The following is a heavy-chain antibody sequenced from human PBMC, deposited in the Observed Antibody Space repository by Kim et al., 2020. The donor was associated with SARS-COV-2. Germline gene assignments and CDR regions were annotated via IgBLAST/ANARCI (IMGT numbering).Heavy chain of an antibody. CDR1: GGTFSSYA. Sequence: SVKVSCKASGGTFSSYAISWVRQAPGQGLEWMGRIIPILGIANYAQKFQGRVTITADKSTSTAYMELSSLRSEDTAVYYCARDGDYGGNGIDPWGQGTLVTVSS. CDR2: IIPILGIA. D-gene: IGHD4-17*01. J-gene: IGHJ5*02. V-gene: IGHV1-69*04. CDR3: ARDGDYGGNGIDP.